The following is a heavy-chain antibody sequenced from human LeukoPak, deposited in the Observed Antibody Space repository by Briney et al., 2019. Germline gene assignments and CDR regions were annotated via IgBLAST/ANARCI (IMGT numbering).Heavy chain of an antibody. J-gene: IGHJ6*03. CDR2: IYTSGST. D-gene: IGHD1-1*01. V-gene: IGHV4-4*07. CDR3: AREPKQNDYYYYYMDV. CDR1: GGSISTYY. Sequence: SETLSLTCTVSGGSISTYYWSWIRQPAGKGLEWIGRIYTSGSTNYNPSLKSRVTMSVDTSKNQFSLKLSSVTAADTAVYYCAREPKQNDYYYYYMDVWGKGTTVTISS.